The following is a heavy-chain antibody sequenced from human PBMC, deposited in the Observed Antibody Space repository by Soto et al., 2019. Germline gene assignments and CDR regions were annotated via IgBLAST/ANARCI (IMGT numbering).Heavy chain of an antibody. CDR3: AKDGVRSWNYGWDWFDP. V-gene: IGHV3-23*01. CDR1: GFTFSSYA. D-gene: IGHD1-7*01. Sequence: GGSLRLSCAASGFTFSSYAMSWVRQAPGKGLEWVSAISGSGGSTYYADSVKGRFTISRDNSKNTLYLQMNSLRAEDTAVYYCAKDGVRSWNYGWDWFDPWGQGTLVTVSS. J-gene: IGHJ5*02. CDR2: ISGSGGST.